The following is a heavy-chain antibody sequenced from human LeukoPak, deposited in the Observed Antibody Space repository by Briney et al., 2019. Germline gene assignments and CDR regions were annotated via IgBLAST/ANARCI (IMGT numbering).Heavy chain of an antibody. CDR3: ARDSAMSGSASYLGY. CDR1: GGSISSYY. J-gene: IGHJ4*02. D-gene: IGHD3-10*01. Sequence: PSETLSLTCTVSGGSISSYYWTWIRQPAGKGLEWIGRIYSSGSTNYNPSLKSRVTMSVDTSKNEFSLDLSSVTAADTAVYYCARDSAMSGSASYLGYWGQGTLVTVSS. V-gene: IGHV4-4*07. CDR2: IYSSGST.